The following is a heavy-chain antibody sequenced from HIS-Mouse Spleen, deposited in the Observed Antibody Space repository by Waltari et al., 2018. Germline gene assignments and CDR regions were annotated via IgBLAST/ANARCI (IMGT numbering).Heavy chain of an antibody. CDR2: IYYSGST. D-gene: IGHD6-13*01. J-gene: IGHJ2*01. CDR3: AREIPYSSSWYDWYFDL. CDR1: GGSISSSSYH. V-gene: IGHV4-39*07. Sequence: QLQLQESGPGLVKPSETLSLTCTVSGGSISSSSYHRGGIRQPPGKGLEWIGSIYYSGSTYYNPSLKSRVTISVDTSKNQFSLKLSSVTAADTAVYYCAREIPYSSSWYDWYFDLWGRGTLVTVSS.